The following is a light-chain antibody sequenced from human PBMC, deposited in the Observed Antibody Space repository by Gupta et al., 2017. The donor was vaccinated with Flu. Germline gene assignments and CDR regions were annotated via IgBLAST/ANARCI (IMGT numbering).Light chain of an antibody. CDR1: SSDVGGYTF. CDR3: ESYAGNNNVI. V-gene: IGLV2-8*01. J-gene: IGLJ2*01. Sequence: QSALTQPPSASGSPGQSVAISCTGTSSDVGGYTFVSWYQQHPGKAPKLLIYDVDRRPSGVPDRFSGSKSGNTASLTVSGLQAEDEADYFCESYAGNNNVIFGGGTELTVL. CDR2: DVD.